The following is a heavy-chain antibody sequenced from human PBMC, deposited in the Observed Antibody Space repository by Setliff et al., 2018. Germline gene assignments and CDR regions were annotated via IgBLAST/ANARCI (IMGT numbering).Heavy chain of an antibody. J-gene: IGHJ4*02. CDR3: RLWSHNYHDDY. D-gene: IGHD3-16*01. Sequence: GVLRLSCVVSGFTFRTYEMIWVRQAPGKGLEWVSKTHRDGITVYSDSVKGRFTISRDFATNSLHLQMTSLSAEDTAVYYCRLWSHNYHDDYWGQGTLVTVSS. V-gene: IGHV3-48*03. CDR1: GFTFRTYE. CDR2: THRDGITV.